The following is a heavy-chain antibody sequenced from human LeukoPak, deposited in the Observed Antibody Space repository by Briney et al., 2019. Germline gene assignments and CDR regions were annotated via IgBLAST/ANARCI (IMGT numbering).Heavy chain of an antibody. V-gene: IGHV4-39*07. Sequence: SETLSLTCTVSGGSISSSSYYWGWIRQPPGKGLEWIGSIYYSGSTYYSPSLKSRVTISVDTSKNQFSLKLSSVTAADTAVYYCARDRDSGSYYDYWGQGTLVTVSS. CDR2: IYYSGST. D-gene: IGHD1-26*01. CDR1: GGSISSSSYY. J-gene: IGHJ4*02. CDR3: ARDRDSGSYYDY.